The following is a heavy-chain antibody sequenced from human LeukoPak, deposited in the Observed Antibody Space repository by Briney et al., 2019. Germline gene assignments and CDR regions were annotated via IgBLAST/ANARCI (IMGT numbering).Heavy chain of an antibody. CDR1: GLTFSSYA. Sequence: PGGSLRLSCAASGLTFSSYAMTWVRQAPGKGLEWVSTISGSGGTTSFADSVKGRFTTSRDNSKNTLYLQMNSLRAEDTALYYCAKVRPTYVWGSDYFGFWGQGTLVTVSS. CDR2: ISGSGGTT. J-gene: IGHJ4*02. D-gene: IGHD3-16*01. CDR3: AKVRPTYVWGSDYFGF. V-gene: IGHV3-23*01.